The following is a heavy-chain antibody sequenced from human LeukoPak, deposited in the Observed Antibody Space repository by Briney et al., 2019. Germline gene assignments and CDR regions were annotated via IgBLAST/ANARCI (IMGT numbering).Heavy chain of an antibody. J-gene: IGHJ4*02. Sequence: GGSLRLSCAASGFTFSSYAMHWVRQAPGKGLEWVAVITYDGSNKYYADSVKGRFTISRDNSKNTLYLQMNSLRAEDTAVYYCARVFGSSTAFDYWGQGTLVTVSS. D-gene: IGHD1-26*01. CDR1: GFTFSSYA. CDR3: ARVFGSSTAFDY. CDR2: ITYDGSNK. V-gene: IGHV3-30-3*01.